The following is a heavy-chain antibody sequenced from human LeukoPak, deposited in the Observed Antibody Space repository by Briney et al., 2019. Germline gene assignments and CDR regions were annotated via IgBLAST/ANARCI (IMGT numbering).Heavy chain of an antibody. D-gene: IGHD3-16*02. Sequence: SETLSLTCTVSGGSISSYYWSWIRQPPGKGLEWIGEINHSGSTNYNPSLKSRVTISVDTSKNQFSLKLSSVTAADTAVYYCARTVRLGELSLVYWGQGTLVTVSS. J-gene: IGHJ4*02. CDR2: INHSGST. V-gene: IGHV4-34*01. CDR3: ARTVRLGELSLVY. CDR1: GGSISSYY.